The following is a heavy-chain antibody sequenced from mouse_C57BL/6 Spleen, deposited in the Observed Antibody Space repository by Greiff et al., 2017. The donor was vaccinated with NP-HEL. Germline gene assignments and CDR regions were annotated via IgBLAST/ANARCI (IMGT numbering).Heavy chain of an antibody. V-gene: IGHV1-81*01. Sequence: VQLKESGAELARPGASVKLSCKASGYTFTSYGISWVKQRPGQGLEWIGEIYPRSGNTYYNEKFKGKATLTADKSSSTAYMELRSLTSEDSAVYFCASGQDYFDYWGQGTTLTVSS. J-gene: IGHJ2*01. CDR3: ASGQDYFDY. D-gene: IGHD6-1*01. CDR1: GYTFTSYG. CDR2: IYPRSGNT.